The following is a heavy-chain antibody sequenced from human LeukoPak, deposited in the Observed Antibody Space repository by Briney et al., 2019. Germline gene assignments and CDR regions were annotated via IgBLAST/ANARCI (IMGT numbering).Heavy chain of an antibody. CDR1: GFTFSDYY. D-gene: IGHD2-15*01. CDR3: ASEGASGGYTFDY. CDR2: ISSSGSTI. V-gene: IGHV3-11*04. Sequence: GGSLRLSCAASGFTFSDYYISWIRQAPGKGLEWVSYISSSGSTIYYADSVKGRFTISRDNAKNSLYLQMNSLRAEDTAVYYCASEGASGGYTFDYWGQGTLVTVSS. J-gene: IGHJ4*02.